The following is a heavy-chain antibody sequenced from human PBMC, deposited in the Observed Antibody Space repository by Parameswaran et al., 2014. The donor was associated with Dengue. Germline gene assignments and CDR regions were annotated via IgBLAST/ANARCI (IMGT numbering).Heavy chain of an antibody. V-gene: IGHV1-18*01. Sequence: WVRQAPGQGLEWMGWISAYNGNTNYAQKLQGRVTMTTDTSTSTAYMELRSLRSDDTAVYYCARRMITFGGVIDQDAFDIWGQGTMVTVSS. D-gene: IGHD3-16*02. CDR2: ISAYNGNT. J-gene: IGHJ3*02. CDR3: ARRMITFGGVIDQDAFDI.